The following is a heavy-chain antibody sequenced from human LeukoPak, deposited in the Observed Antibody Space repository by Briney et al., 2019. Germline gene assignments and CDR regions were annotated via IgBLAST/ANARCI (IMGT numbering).Heavy chain of an antibody. Sequence: TGGSLGLSCAASGFTFSSYEMNWVRQAPGKGLEWVSYISTSGNTIYYAESVRGRFTISRDNAKNSLYLQMNSLRAEDTAVYYCARDLAGSGESRFDPWGQGTLVTVSS. CDR2: ISTSGNTI. CDR1: GFTFSSYE. CDR3: ARDLAGSGESRFDP. J-gene: IGHJ5*02. D-gene: IGHD3-10*01. V-gene: IGHV3-48*03.